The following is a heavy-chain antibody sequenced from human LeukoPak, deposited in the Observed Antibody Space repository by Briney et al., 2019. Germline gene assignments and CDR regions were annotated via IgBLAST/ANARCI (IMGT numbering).Heavy chain of an antibody. D-gene: IGHD3-9*01. CDR2: IRYDGSNK. V-gene: IGHV3-30*02. J-gene: IGHJ4*02. Sequence: PGGSLRLSCAASGFTFSSYGMHWVRQAPGKGLEWVAFIRYDGSNKYYADSVKGRFTISRDNSKNTLYLQMNSLRAEDTAVYYCANRDTLRYFDWLLSGAPVSPPDYWGQGTLVTVSS. CDR3: ANRDTLRYFDWLLSGAPVSPPDY. CDR1: GFTFSSYG.